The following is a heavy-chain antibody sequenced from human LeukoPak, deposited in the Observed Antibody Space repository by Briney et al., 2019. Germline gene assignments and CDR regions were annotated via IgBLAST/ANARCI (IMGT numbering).Heavy chain of an antibody. Sequence: EGSLRLSCAASGFTFTNAWMDWVRQAPGKGLEWVGRIKSRPDGGTTDFAAPVKGRFTISRDDSKNTLYLHMNSLKTEDTAVYYCITVYDSVANWGRGTLVTVSS. D-gene: IGHD5-12*01. J-gene: IGHJ4*02. CDR3: ITVYDSVAN. CDR2: IKSRPDGGTT. V-gene: IGHV3-15*01. CDR1: GFTFTNAW.